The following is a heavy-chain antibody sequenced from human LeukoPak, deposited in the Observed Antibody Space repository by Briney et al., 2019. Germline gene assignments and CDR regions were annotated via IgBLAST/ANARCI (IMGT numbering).Heavy chain of an antibody. CDR3: ARGYYDSSGYYPQEMKDNWFDP. CDR2: IYYSGST. D-gene: IGHD3-22*01. CDR1: RGSLSSSSYY. Sequence: SETLSLTCTVSRGSLSSSSYYWGWIRQPPGKGLEWLGSIYYSGSTYYNPPLKSRVAISVDTSKNQFSLKLSPVTAADTAVYYCARGYYDSSGYYPQEMKDNWFDPWGQGTLVTVSS. V-gene: IGHV4-39*01. J-gene: IGHJ5*02.